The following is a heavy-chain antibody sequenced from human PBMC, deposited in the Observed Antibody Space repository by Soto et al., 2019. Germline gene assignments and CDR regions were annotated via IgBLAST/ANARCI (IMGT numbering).Heavy chain of an antibody. CDR1: GFTFNTHW. CDR2: IYFDGITT. Sequence: PGGSLSLSCTASGFTFNTHWMHWVRQAPGKGLVWVSRIYFDGITTNYADSVKGRLTVSRDNAKNTVYLHVNTLRDEDTAVYYCARGGAMRVDYWGQGTLVTLSS. CDR3: ARGGAMRVDY. J-gene: IGHJ4*02. V-gene: IGHV3-74*01.